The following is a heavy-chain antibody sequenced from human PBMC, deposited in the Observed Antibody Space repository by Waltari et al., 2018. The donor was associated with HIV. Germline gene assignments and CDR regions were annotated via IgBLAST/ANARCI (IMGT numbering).Heavy chain of an antibody. CDR2: INHSGST. D-gene: IGHD5-12*01. J-gene: IGHJ4*02. CDR1: GGYLSGYY. CDR3: ARGRGYSGYDSFHYFDY. Sequence: QVQLQQWGAGLLKPSETLSLTCAVYGGYLSGYYWSWIRQPPGKGLEWIGEINHSGSTNYNPSLKSRVTISVDTSKNQFSLKLSSVTAADTAVYYCARGRGYSGYDSFHYFDYWGQGTLVTVSS. V-gene: IGHV4-34*01.